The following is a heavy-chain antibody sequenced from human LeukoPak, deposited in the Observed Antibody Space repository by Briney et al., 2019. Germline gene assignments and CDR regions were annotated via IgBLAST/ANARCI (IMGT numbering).Heavy chain of an antibody. Sequence: ASVKLSCKTSGYNFASYTMHWLRQAPGQSPEWMGSINGDNGNTKYSEKFQGRVTFTRDTSASSAYMELSRLRSEDTAVYYCARSSSGTYHYWGQGTLVTVSS. CDR3: ARSSSGTYHY. V-gene: IGHV1-3*01. D-gene: IGHD3-10*01. J-gene: IGHJ4*02. CDR2: INGDNGNT. CDR1: GYNFASYT.